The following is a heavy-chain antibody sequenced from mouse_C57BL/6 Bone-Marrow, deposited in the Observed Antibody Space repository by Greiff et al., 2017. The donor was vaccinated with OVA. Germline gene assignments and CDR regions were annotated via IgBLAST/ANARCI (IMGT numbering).Heavy chain of an antibody. CDR2: IYPGSGNT. D-gene: IGHD2-3*01. J-gene: IGHJ2*01. Sequence: VKLMESGPELVKPGASVKISCKASGYSFTSYYIHWVKQRPGQGLEWIGWIYPGSGNTKYNEKFKGKATLTADTSSSTAYMQLSSLTSEDSAVYYCASYDYVDYWGQGTTLTVSS. CDR1: GYSFTSYY. CDR3: ASYDYVDY. V-gene: IGHV1-66*01.